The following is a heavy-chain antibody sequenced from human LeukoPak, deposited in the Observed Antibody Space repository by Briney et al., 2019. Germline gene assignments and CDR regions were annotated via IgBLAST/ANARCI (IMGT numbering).Heavy chain of an antibody. CDR3: ARGDGIVATIRDYYYYGMDV. CDR1: GYTFTGYY. Sequence: ASVNVSCKASGYTFTGYYMHWVRQAPGQGLEWMGWINPNSAGTKYALKFQGRVTMTRDPSISTAYVGVSRLGSDDTAVYYCARGDGIVATIRDYYYYGMDVWGQGTTVTVSS. D-gene: IGHD5-12*01. CDR2: INPNSAGT. V-gene: IGHV1-2*02. J-gene: IGHJ6*02.